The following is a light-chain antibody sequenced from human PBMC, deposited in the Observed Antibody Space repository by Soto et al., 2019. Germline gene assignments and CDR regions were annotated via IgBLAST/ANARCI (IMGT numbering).Light chain of an antibody. J-gene: IGKJ1*01. CDR2: GAS. CDR3: QQYSSSPGT. CDR1: QSARSSY. V-gene: IGKV3-20*01. Sequence: EIVLTQSPGTLSLSPGERATLSCRASQSARSSYLAWYQQKPGQAPRLLIYGASSRATGIPDRFSGSESGTDFTLTISRLEPEDFAVYYCQQYSSSPGTFGQGTKVEIK.